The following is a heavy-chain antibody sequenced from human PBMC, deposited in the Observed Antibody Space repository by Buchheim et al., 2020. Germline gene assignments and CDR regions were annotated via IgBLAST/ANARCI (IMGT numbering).Heavy chain of an antibody. CDR2: ISYDGSNK. Sequence: QVQLVESGGGVVQPGRSLRLSCAASGFTFSSYAMHWVRQAPGKGLEWVAVISYDGSNKYYADSVKGRFTISRDNSKNTLYLQMNSLRAEDTAVYYCARDQLAEWFGELFGDYWGQGTL. CDR3: ARDQLAEWFGELFGDY. CDR1: GFTFSSYA. D-gene: IGHD3-10*01. V-gene: IGHV3-30-3*01. J-gene: IGHJ4*02.